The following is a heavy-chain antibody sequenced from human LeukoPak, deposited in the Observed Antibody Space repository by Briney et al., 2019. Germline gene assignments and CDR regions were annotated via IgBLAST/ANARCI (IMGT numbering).Heavy chain of an antibody. V-gene: IGHV4-34*01. D-gene: IGHD3-3*01. Sequence: SETLSLTCSVNGDSFNTYYWSWIRQPPGKALEWIGEISHRGTTSYSPSLKSRVTISVETSKNQFSLSVNSVTAADTAIYYCAKKRRRGYYLNSAFDMWGQGTMVTVSS. J-gene: IGHJ3*02. CDR3: AKKRRRGYYLNSAFDM. CDR1: GDSFNTYY. CDR2: ISHRGTT.